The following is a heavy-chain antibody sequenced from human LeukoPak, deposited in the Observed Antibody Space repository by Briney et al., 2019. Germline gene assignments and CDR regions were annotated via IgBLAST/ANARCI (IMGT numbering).Heavy chain of an antibody. CDR3: ARERNYDILTGTQAHYGMDV. CDR1: GGSISSYY. V-gene: IGHV4-59*01. CDR2: IYYSGST. D-gene: IGHD3-9*01. Sequence: SETLSLTCTVSGGSISSYYWSWTRQPPGKGLEWIGYIYYSGSTNYNPSLKSRVTISVDTSKNQFSLKLSSVTAADTAVYYCARERNYDILTGTQAHYGMDVWGQGTTVTVSS. J-gene: IGHJ6*02.